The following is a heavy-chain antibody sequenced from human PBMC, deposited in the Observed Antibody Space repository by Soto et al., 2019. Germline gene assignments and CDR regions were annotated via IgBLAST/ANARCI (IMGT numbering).Heavy chain of an antibody. Sequence: QVQLEQSEAEVKKPGSSVKVSCKASGGTFSNSAISWVRQAPGQGLEWMGGIMPIFRTPDYAQKFQGRVTITADESTTTAYMELSGLKPDDTAVYYCARDKDRAQLGGNYYYIVDVWGQGTTVTVSS. CDR3: ARDKDRAQLGGNYYYIVDV. V-gene: IGHV1-69*12. J-gene: IGHJ6*02. CDR2: IMPIFRTP. D-gene: IGHD3-3*02. CDR1: GGTFSNSA.